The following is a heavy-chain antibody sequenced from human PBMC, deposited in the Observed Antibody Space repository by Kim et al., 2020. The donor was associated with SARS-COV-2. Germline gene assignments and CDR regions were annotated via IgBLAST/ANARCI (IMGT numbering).Heavy chain of an antibody. V-gene: IGHV3-23*01. D-gene: IGHD3-10*01. CDR2: ISGGGSTT. CDR3: AKVIVSGTYYNVYYYGMDV. CDR1: GFTFTTYA. J-gene: IGHJ6*02. Sequence: GGSLRLSCAASGFTFTTYAMSWVRQAPGKGLEWVSAISGGGSTTYYADSVKGRFTISRDNSEKTLYLQMTSLRAEDTAVYYCAKVIVSGTYYNVYYYGMDVWGQGTTVTVSS.